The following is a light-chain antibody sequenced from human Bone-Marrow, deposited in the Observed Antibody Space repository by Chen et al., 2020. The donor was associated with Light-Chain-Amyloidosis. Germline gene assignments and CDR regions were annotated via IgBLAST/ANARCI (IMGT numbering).Light chain of an antibody. Sequence: QSALTQPASVSGSPGQSITISCTGTSSDVGGDKHVSWYQQHPDKAHKLMIYEVTDRPSWVPERFPGSKSANTASLTISGLQTEDEADYFWSSYTITNTLVFGSGTRVTVL. J-gene: IGLJ1*01. CDR1: SSDVGGDKH. CDR2: EVT. V-gene: IGLV2-14*01. CDR3: SSYTITNTLV.